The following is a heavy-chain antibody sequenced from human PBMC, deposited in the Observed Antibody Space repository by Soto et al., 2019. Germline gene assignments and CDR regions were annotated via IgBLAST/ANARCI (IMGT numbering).Heavy chain of an antibody. CDR2: VNPNSGET. Sequence: ASVKVCCKASGHSLNKYDINWVRQAPGQGLEGMGWVNPNSGETGFAQKFQGRITMTRNTSINTVYMELRSLRSDDTAVYFCSDTGGPWGQGILVTLS. D-gene: IGHD2-8*02. J-gene: IGHJ5*02. V-gene: IGHV1-8*01. CDR3: SDTGGP. CDR1: GHSLNKYD.